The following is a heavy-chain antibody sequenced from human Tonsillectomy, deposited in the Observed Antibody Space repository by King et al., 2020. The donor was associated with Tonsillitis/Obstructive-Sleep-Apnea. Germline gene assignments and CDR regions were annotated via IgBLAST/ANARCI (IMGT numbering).Heavy chain of an antibody. V-gene: IGHV3-33*01. Sequence: VQLVESGGGVVQPGRSLRLSCAASGFTFSSSGMHWVRQAPGKGLEGGAVLLYGGSNKNYADSVKGRFTISRDNSKNTLYLQMNSLRAEDTAVYYCARDYAAVAGWGDAFDIWGQGTMVTVSS. J-gene: IGHJ3*02. CDR2: LLYGGSNK. D-gene: IGHD6-19*01. CDR3: ARDYAAVAGWGDAFDI. CDR1: GFTFSSSG.